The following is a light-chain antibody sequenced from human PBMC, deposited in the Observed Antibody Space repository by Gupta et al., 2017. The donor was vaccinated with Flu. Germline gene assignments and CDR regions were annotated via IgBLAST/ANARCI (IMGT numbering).Light chain of an antibody. CDR3: SSYTTTTWV. V-gene: IGLV2-14*01. Sequence: QSALTQPASVSGSPGQSITISCIGTSSDIGGYNYVSWFQQHPGKAPKIMIYEVSNRPSGVSNRFSGSKSGNTASLTISGLQAEDEADYYCSSYTTTTWVFGGGTTLTVL. J-gene: IGLJ3*02. CDR2: EVS. CDR1: SSDIGGYNY.